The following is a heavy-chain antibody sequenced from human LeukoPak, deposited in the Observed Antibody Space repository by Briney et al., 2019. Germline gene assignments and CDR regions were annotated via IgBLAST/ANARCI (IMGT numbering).Heavy chain of an antibody. V-gene: IGHV3-49*04. Sequence: GWSLRLSCTASGFTFGDYAVSRVRQAPGKGLEWIGFIRSKAHGGTTEYAASVKGRFIISRDDSKSIAYLQMNSLKTEDTAMYYCTRGGASGRYYFDYWGQGTLVTVSS. D-gene: IGHD3-10*01. CDR2: IRSKAHGGTT. J-gene: IGHJ4*02. CDR1: GFTFGDYA. CDR3: TRGGASGRYYFDY.